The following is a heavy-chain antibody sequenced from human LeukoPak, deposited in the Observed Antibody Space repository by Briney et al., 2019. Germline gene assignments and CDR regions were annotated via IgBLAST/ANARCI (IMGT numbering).Heavy chain of an antibody. D-gene: IGHD2-15*01. Sequence: GGSLRLSCAASGFTFSSYAMHWVRQAPGKGLEWVAVISYDGSNKYYADSVKGRFTISRDNSKNTLYLQMNSLRAEDTAVYYCARDLEDCSGGSCYSWFDPWGQGTLVTVSS. J-gene: IGHJ5*02. CDR2: ISYDGSNK. CDR3: ARDLEDCSGGSCYSWFDP. CDR1: GFTFSSYA. V-gene: IGHV3-30-3*01.